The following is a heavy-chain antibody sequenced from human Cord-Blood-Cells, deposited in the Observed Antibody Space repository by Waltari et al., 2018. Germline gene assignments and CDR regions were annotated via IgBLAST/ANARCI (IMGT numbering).Heavy chain of an antibody. J-gene: IGHJ2*01. Sequence: QVQLVQSGAEVKKPGASVKVSCKASGYTFTRYYMHWVRQAPGQGLEWMGIINPSGGSTSYAQKFQGRVTMTRDTSTSTVYMELSSLRSEDTAVYYCARDGDIVVVPAAIDYWYFDLWGRGTLVTVSS. D-gene: IGHD2-2*01. V-gene: IGHV1-46*01. CDR1: GYTFTRYY. CDR2: INPSGGST. CDR3: ARDGDIVVVPAAIDYWYFDL.